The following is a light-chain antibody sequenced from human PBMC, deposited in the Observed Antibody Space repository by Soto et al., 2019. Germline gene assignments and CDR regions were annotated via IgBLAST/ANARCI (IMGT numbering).Light chain of an antibody. Sequence: QSALTQPPSASGSPGQSVTISCTGASSDVGGYVSWYQQRPGKAPKLIIYEVFKRPSGVPDRFSGSKSGDTASLTVSGLQAEDEADYYCSSYTTGDTLVFGSGTKVTVL. CDR3: SSYTTGDTLV. CDR2: EVF. J-gene: IGLJ1*01. V-gene: IGLV2-8*01. CDR1: SSDVGGY.